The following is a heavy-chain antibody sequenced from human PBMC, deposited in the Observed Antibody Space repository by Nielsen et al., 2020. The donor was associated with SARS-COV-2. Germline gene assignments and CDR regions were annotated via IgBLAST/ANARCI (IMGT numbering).Heavy chain of an antibody. D-gene: IGHD3-16*02. CDR3: ARDPYYDYVWGSYRYTDYYYGMDV. Sequence: GESLKISCAASGFTFSSYAMSWVRQAPGKGLVWVSRINSDGSSTSYADSVKGRFTISRDNAKNTLYLQMNSLRAEDTAVYYCARDPYYDYVWGSYRYTDYYYGMDVWGQGTTVTVSS. CDR1: GFTFSSYA. J-gene: IGHJ6*02. CDR2: INSDGSST. V-gene: IGHV3-74*01.